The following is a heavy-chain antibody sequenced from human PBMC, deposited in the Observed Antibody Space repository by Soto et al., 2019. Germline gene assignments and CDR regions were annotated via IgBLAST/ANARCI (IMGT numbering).Heavy chain of an antibody. Sequence: PSETLSLTCGISGDSIRSRGYTWTWIRQPTGKGLEWIGYIQYSGTTSFFPSYNPSLRSRVTISEYTSKNQFSLKLLSVTTADTAVYFCAAGEASSRNLAPYSLDFWGQGTLVTVSS. J-gene: IGHJ4*02. D-gene: IGHD6-13*01. CDR1: GDSIRSRGYT. CDR3: AAGEASSRNLAPYSLDF. CDR2: IQYSGTT. V-gene: IGHV4-61*08.